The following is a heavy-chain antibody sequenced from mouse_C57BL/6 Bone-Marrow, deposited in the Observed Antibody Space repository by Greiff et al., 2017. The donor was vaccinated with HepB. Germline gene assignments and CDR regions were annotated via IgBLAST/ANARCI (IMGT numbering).Heavy chain of an antibody. CDR2: IRNKANNHAT. CDR3: TRDYYGSSYDYYAMDY. CDR1: GFTFSDSW. D-gene: IGHD1-1*01. V-gene: IGHV6-6*01. J-gene: IGHJ4*01. Sequence: EVKVVESGGGLVQPGGSMKLSCAASGFTFSDSWMDWVRQSPEKGLEWVAEIRNKANNHATYYAESVKGRFTISRDDSKSSVYLQMNSLIAEDTGIYYCTRDYYGSSYDYYAMDYWGQGTSVTVSS.